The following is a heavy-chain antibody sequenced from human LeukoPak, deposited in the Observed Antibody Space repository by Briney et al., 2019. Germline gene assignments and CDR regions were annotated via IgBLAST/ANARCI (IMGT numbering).Heavy chain of an antibody. CDR1: GGSISSGDYY. V-gene: IGHV4-39*07. CDR3: ARVKASSGWYRSPEDAFDI. D-gene: IGHD6-19*01. Sequence: SQTLSLTCTVSGGSISSGDYYWGWIRQPPGKGLEWIGSIYHSGSTYYNPSLKSRVTISVDTSKNQFSLKLSSVTAADTAVYYCARVKASSGWYRSPEDAFDIWGQGTMVTVSS. J-gene: IGHJ3*02. CDR2: IYHSGST.